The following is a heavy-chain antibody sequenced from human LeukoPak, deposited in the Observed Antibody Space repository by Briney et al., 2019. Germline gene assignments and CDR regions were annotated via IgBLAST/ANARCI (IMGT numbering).Heavy chain of an antibody. CDR3: ARDYAYSSGWYNFDY. J-gene: IGHJ4*02. V-gene: IGHV1-2*06. Sequence: GASVKVSCKASGYTFTVYYMHWVRQAPGQRLEWMGRINPNSGGTNYAQKFQGRVTMTRDTSISTAYMELSRLRSDDTAVYYCARDYAYSSGWYNFDYWGQGTLVTVSS. D-gene: IGHD6-19*01. CDR2: INPNSGGT. CDR1: GYTFTVYY.